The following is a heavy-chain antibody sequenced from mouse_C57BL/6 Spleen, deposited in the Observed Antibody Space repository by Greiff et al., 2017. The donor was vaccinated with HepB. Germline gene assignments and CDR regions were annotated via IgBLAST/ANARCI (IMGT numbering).Heavy chain of an antibody. CDR2: IWTGGGT. V-gene: IGHV2-9-1*01. CDR1: GFSLTSYA. CDR3: ASSYYYGSSYGYFDV. Sequence: QVQLKESGPGLVAPSQRLSITCTVSGFSLTSYAISWVRQPPGKGLEWLGVIWTGGGTNYNSALKSRLSISKDNSKSQVFLKMNSLQTDDTARYYCASSYYYGSSYGYFDVWGTGTTVTVSS. D-gene: IGHD1-1*01. J-gene: IGHJ1*03.